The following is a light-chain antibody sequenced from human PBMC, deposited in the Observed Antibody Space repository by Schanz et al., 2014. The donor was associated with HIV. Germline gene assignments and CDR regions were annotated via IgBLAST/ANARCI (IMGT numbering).Light chain of an antibody. CDR2: GNN. CDR3: AAWDDSLSDLWV. J-gene: IGLJ3*02. CDR1: TSNIGAGYD. Sequence: QSVLTQPPSVSGAPGQRVSISCTGNTSNIGAGYDVHWYLQLPGSAPKLLIYGNNNRPSGVPDRFSGSKSGTSASLAITGLQAEDEADYYCAAWDDSLSDLWVFGGGTKLTVL. V-gene: IGLV1-40*01.